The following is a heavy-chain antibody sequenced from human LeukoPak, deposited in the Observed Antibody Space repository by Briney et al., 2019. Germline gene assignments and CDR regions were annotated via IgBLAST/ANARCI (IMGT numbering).Heavy chain of an antibody. Sequence: GGSLRLSCAASGFTFSSYGMHCVRQAPGKGLEWVAVISYDGSNKYYADSVKGRFTISRDNSKNTLYLQMNSLRAEDTAVYYCAKGKGVTTFLDYWGQGILVTVSS. J-gene: IGHJ4*02. V-gene: IGHV3-30*18. CDR1: GFTFSSYG. CDR3: AKGKGVTTFLDY. CDR2: ISYDGSNK. D-gene: IGHD4-17*01.